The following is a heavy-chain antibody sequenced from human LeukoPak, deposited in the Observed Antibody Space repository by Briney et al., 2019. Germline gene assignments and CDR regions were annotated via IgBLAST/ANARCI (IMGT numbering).Heavy chain of an antibody. CDR3: ARGSPAGNWKTRYYYYMDV. V-gene: IGHV4-38-2*02. D-gene: IGHD1-20*01. CDR2: IYHSGST. J-gene: IGHJ6*03. CDR1: GYSISSGYY. Sequence: TSETLSLTCTVSGYSISSGYYWGWIRQPPGKGLEWIGSIYHSGSTYYNPSLKSRVTISVDTSKNQFSLKLSSVTAADTAVYYCARGSPAGNWKTRYYYYMDVWGKGTTVTVSS.